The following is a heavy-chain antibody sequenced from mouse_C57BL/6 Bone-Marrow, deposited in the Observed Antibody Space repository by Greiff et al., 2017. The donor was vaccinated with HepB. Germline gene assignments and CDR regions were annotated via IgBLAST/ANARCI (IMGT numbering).Heavy chain of an antibody. J-gene: IGHJ2*01. CDR3: ARLYGSFDY. D-gene: IGHD1-1*01. CDR2: INPYNGGT. Sequence: EVKLQQSGPVLVKPGASVKMSCKASGYTFTDYYMNWVKQSHGKSLEWIGVINPYNGGTSYNQKFKGKATLTVDKSSSTAYMELNSLTSEDSAVYYCARLYGSFDYWGQGTTLTVSS. CDR1: GYTFTDYY. V-gene: IGHV1-19*01.